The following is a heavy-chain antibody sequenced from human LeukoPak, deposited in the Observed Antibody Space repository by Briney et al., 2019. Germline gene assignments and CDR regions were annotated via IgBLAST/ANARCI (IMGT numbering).Heavy chain of an antibody. D-gene: IGHD1-26*01. CDR3: ARAVGATNWFDP. Sequence: ASVKVSFKASGYTFTDYYMHWVRQAPGQGLEWMGWINPNSGGTNYPQKFQGRVTMTRDTSISTAYMELSRLRSDDTAVYYCARAVGATNWFDPWGQGTLVTVSS. CDR1: GYTFTDYY. V-gene: IGHV1-2*02. J-gene: IGHJ5*02. CDR2: INPNSGGT.